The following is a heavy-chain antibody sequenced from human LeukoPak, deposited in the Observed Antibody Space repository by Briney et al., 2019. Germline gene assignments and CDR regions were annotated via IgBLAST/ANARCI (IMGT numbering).Heavy chain of an antibody. CDR2: ISSSDSTI. Sequence: GGSLRLSCAASGFNFSSYEVNWVRQAPGKGLEALSYISSSDSTIYYADSVKGRFTISRDNAKTSLYLQMNSLRAEDTALYYCARQSSGWSYFDYWGQGTLVTVYS. J-gene: IGHJ4*02. CDR1: GFNFSSYE. V-gene: IGHV3-48*03. CDR3: ARQSSGWSYFDY. D-gene: IGHD6-19*01.